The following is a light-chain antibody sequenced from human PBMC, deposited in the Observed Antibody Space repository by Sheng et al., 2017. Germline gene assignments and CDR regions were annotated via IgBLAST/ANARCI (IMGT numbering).Light chain of an antibody. CDR1: QSVTSTY. Sequence: EIVLTQSPGTLSVSPGERATLSCRASQSVTSTYLDWYQQKPGQPPRLLIYDASNRATGIPARFSGSGSGTDFTLTISSLEPEDFAVYYCQQRRDWPLTFGGGTKMEIK. CDR3: QQRRDWPLT. V-gene: IGKV3-11*01. J-gene: IGKJ4*01. CDR2: DAS.